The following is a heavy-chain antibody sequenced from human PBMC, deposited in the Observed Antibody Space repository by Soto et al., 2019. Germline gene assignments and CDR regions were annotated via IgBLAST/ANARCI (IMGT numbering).Heavy chain of an antibody. CDR2: ISYGGANN. D-gene: IGHD2-2*02. Sequence: QVQLVESGGGVVQPGRSLRLTCAVSGFTFNSHAMHWVRQAPGKGLEWVAVISYGGANNYYADSVKGRFTISRDNSQNTLFLQMNSLRPEGTAVYYCARGPRSCSYTSCYTIDYWGQGTLVTVSS. V-gene: IGHV3-30*03. CDR1: GFTFNSHA. CDR3: ARGPRSCSYTSCYTIDY. J-gene: IGHJ4*02.